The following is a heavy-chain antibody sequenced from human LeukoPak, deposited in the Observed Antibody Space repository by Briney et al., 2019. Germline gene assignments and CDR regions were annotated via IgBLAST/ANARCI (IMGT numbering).Heavy chain of an antibody. CDR2: ITAGGDTT. CDR3: ARRAGAYSHPYDY. V-gene: IGHV3-23*01. D-gene: IGHD4/OR15-4a*01. Sequence: PGGSLRLSCAASGFTFSNAWMTWIRQAPGQGLECVSAITAGGDTTYYADSVKGRFTISRDNSRNTLYLQLNALRAEDTAVYYCARRAGAYSHPYDYWGQGTLVTVSS. CDR1: GFTFSNAW. J-gene: IGHJ4*02.